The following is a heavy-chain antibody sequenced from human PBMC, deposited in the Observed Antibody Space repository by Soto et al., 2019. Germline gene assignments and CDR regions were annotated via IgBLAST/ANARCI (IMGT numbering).Heavy chain of an antibody. CDR3: TRRDSGAFDV. J-gene: IGHJ3*01. CDR2: ISHSGRTI. V-gene: IGHV3-11*01. CDR1: GFTFRDYY. Sequence: GGSLRLSCAPSGFTFRDYYFSWIRQAPGKGLEWISYISHSGRTIYYADSVKGRFTISRDDAKNTLYLQMNSLRAEDTAMYYCTRRDSGAFDVWGHGTMVTVSS.